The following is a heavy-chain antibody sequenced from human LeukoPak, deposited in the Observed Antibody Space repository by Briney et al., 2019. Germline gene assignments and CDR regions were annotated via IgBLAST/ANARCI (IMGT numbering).Heavy chain of an antibody. D-gene: IGHD1-26*01. CDR1: GYTFITYY. CDR3: AKDQRWESPHYLDS. V-gene: IGHV1-46*01. J-gene: IGHJ4*02. CDR2: IYCSDDST. Sequence: GASVKVSCKASGYTFITYYIHWVRQAPGQGLEWMGSIYCSDDSTIYAQKFQGRVTITSDTSTSTVYMDLSSLRSEDTAVYYCAKDQRWESPHYLDSWGQGTLVTVSS.